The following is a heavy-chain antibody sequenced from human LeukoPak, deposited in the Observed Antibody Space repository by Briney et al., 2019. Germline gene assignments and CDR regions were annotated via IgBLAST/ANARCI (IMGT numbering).Heavy chain of an antibody. V-gene: IGHV4-30-4*01. CDR2: IYHSGST. CDR3: ARVERGGSGGFQH. D-gene: IGHD3-10*01. CDR1: GGSISSDNYY. Sequence: SETLSLTCAVSGGSISSDNYYWSWIRQPPGKGLEWIGYIYHSGSTYCSPSLNSRVSISVDTSKNQFSLKLNSVNAADTAVYYCARVERGGSGGFQHWVQ. J-gene: IGHJ1*01.